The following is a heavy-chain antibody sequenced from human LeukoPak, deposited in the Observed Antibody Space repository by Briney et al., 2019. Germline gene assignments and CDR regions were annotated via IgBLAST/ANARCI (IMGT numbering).Heavy chain of an antibody. V-gene: IGHV1-69*13. CDR3: AREWGLESSGYYYAY. J-gene: IGHJ4*02. D-gene: IGHD3-22*01. CDR1: GGTFSSYA. CDR2: IIPIFGTA. Sequence: ASEKVSRKASGGTFSSYAISWVRQAPGQGLEWMGGIIPIFGTANYAQKFQGRVSITADESTSTAFMELSSLRSEDTAVYYCAREWGLESSGYYYAYWGQGTLVTVSS.